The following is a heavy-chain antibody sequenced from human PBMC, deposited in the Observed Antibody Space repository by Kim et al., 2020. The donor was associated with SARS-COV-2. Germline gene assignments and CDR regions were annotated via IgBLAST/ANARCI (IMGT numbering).Heavy chain of an antibody. CDR2: ISYDGSNK. D-gene: IGHD5-18*01. V-gene: IGHV3-30*04. CDR3: ASGDSDNSYGTNWFDP. J-gene: IGHJ5*02. CDR1: GFTFSSYA. Sequence: GGSLRLSCAASGFTFSSYAMHWVRQAPGKGLEWVAVISYDGSNKYYADSVKGRFTISRDNSKNTLYLQINSLRAEDTAVYYCASGDSDNSYGTNWFDPWGQGTLVTVSS.